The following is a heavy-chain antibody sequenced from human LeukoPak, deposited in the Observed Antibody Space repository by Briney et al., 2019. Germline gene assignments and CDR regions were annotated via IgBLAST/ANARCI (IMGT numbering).Heavy chain of an antibody. CDR1: GFSFSDYD. V-gene: IGHV3-11*06. CDR2: ISESNIVT. CDR3: ARDETGGYFEN. D-gene: IGHD3-10*01. J-gene: IGHJ4*02. Sequence: GGSLRLSCAASGFSFSDYDMSWVRQAPGKGLEWVSGISESNIVTYYADSVKGRFTISRDNAQNSLYLQMNSLRVEDTAVYYCARDETGGYFENWGQGTLVTVSS.